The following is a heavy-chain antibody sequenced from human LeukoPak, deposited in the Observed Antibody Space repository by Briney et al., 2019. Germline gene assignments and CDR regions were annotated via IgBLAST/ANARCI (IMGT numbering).Heavy chain of an antibody. Sequence: SETLSLTCTVSGGSISSGVYYWSWIRQHPGKGLEWIGYIYYSGSTYYNPSLKSRVTISVDTSKNQSSLELSSVTAADTAVYYCARVVYSRSWYDYWGQGTLVTVSS. CDR2: IYYSGST. J-gene: IGHJ4*02. V-gene: IGHV4-31*03. D-gene: IGHD6-13*01. CDR1: GGSISSGVYY. CDR3: ARVVYSRSWYDY.